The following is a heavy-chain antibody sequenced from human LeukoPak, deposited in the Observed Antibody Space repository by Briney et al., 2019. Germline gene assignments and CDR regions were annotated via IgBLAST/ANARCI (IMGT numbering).Heavy chain of an antibody. CDR2: IYTSGST. V-gene: IGHV4-61*02. Sequence: SETLSLTCTVSGGSISSGSYYWSWIRQPAGKGLEWIGRIYTSGSTNYNPSLKSRVTISVDTSKNQFSLKLSSVTAADTAVYYCARTGIAARTGAEYFQHWGQGTLVTVSS. J-gene: IGHJ1*01. CDR3: ARTGIAARTGAEYFQH. CDR1: GGSISSGSYY. D-gene: IGHD6-6*01.